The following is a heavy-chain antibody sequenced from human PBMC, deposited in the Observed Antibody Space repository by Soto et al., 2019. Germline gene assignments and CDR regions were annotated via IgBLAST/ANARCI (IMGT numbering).Heavy chain of an antibody. CDR3: AAWQWSHRDYDL. V-gene: IGHV3-23*02. Sequence: EVQLLESGGDLIQPGGSLSLACAASGFIFTNYAVSWVRQAPGKVLEWVSTISGGSGATFYGDSVKGRFTISRDNSRTTIHLQMSSLRAEDSALYYCAAWQWSHRDYDLSGQGTKVTVSS. CDR1: GFIFTNYA. J-gene: IGHJ3*01. D-gene: IGHD6-19*01. CDR2: ISGGSGAT.